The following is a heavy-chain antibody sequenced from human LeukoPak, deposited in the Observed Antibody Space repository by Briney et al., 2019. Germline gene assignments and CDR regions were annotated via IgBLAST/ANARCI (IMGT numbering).Heavy chain of an antibody. CDR2: IYYSGSI. CDR1: GGSISSSSYY. Sequence: SETLSLTCTVSGGSISSSSYYWGWIRQPPGKGLEWIGRIYYSGSIYYNPSLKSRVTISVDTSKNQFSLKLSSVTAADTAVYYCARQKSRDIVVVVAARGYNWFDPWGQGTLVTVSS. D-gene: IGHD2-15*01. CDR3: ARQKSRDIVVVVAARGYNWFDP. V-gene: IGHV4-39*01. J-gene: IGHJ5*02.